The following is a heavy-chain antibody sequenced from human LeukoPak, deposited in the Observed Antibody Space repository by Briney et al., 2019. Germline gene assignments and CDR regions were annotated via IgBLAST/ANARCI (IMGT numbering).Heavy chain of an antibody. Sequence: PGGSLRLSCAASGFTFSSYEMNWVRQAPGKGLEWVSYISSSGSTIYYADSVKGRFTISRDSAKNSLYLQMNSLRAEDTAVYYCARDLKGYLDYWGQGTLVTVSS. CDR2: ISSSGSTI. V-gene: IGHV3-48*03. CDR1: GFTFSSYE. CDR3: ARDLKGYLDY. J-gene: IGHJ4*02.